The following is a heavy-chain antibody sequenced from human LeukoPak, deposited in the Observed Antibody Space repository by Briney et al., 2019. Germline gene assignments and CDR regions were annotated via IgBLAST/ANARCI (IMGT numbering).Heavy chain of an antibody. D-gene: IGHD3-16*01. J-gene: IGHJ3*02. V-gene: IGHV4-59*01. CDR3: ARDQGADAFDI. CDR1: GGSISSYY. Sequence: SETLSLTCTVSGGSISSYYWSWIRQPPGKGLEWIGYIYYSGSTNYNPSLKSRVTISVDTSKNQFSLKLSSVTATDTAVYYCARDQGADAFDIWGQGTMVTVSS. CDR2: IYYSGST.